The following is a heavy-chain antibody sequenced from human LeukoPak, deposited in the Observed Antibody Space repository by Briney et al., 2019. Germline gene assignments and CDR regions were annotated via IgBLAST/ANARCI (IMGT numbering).Heavy chain of an antibody. CDR3: ASSAARLRGHGMDV. V-gene: IGHV4-34*01. Sequence: SETLSLTCAVYGGSFSGYCWSWIRQPPGKGLEWIGEINHSGSTNYNPSLKSRVTISVDTSKNQFSLKLSSVTAADTAVYYCASSAARLRGHGMDVWGQGTTVTVSS. CDR1: GGSFSGYC. CDR2: INHSGST. D-gene: IGHD4-17*01. J-gene: IGHJ6*02.